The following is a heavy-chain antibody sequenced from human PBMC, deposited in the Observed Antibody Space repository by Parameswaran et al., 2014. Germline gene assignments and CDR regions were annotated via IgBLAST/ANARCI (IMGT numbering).Heavy chain of an antibody. CDR2: IYYSGST. D-gene: IGHD1-26*01. V-gene: IGHV4-39*07. CDR3: ATSGSGDWFDP. J-gene: IGHJ5*02. Sequence: VRQAPGKGLEWIGSIYYSGSTYYNPSLKSRVTISVDTSKNQFSLKLSSVTAADTAVYYCATSGSGDWFDPWGQGTLVTVSS.